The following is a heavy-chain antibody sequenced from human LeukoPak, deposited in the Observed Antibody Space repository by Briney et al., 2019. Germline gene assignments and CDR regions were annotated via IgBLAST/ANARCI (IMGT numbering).Heavy chain of an antibody. Sequence: SETLSLTCTVFGGSISSYYWSWIRQPPGKGLEWIGYIYYSGSTNYNPSLKSRVTISVDTSKNQFSLKLSSVTAADTAVYYCARTRNYDFWSDYQGPFDFWGQGTLVTVSS. J-gene: IGHJ4*02. CDR3: ARTRNYDFWSDYQGPFDF. CDR1: GGSISSYY. D-gene: IGHD3-3*01. V-gene: IGHV4-59*01. CDR2: IYYSGST.